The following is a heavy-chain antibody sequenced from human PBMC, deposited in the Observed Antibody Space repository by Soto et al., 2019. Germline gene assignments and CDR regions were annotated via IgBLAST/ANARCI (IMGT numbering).Heavy chain of an antibody. CDR1: GFTFSRYA. V-gene: IGHV3-30-3*01. D-gene: IGHD2-8*01. CDR3: ARSRNGAVPDSINF. CDR2: ISRDGSSK. Sequence: QRGGSLRLSCAASGFTFSRYAMHWVRQAPGEGLEWVAVISRDGSSKYYGDSVKGRFTVSRDNSNNTLYLSMTSLRPDDTAVFYCARSRNGAVPDSINFWGQGTLVTVSS. J-gene: IGHJ4*02.